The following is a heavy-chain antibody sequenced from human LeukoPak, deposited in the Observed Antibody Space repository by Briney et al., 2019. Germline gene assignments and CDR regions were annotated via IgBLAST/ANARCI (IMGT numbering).Heavy chain of an antibody. CDR1: EFTFGDYA. V-gene: IGHV3-49*04. Sequence: GGSLRLSCTGSEFTFGDYAMTWGRQAPGKGLGWVGFIRSKTYGGTPEYAASVKGRFNISRDDSKSIAYLQMNSLKIEDTAVYYCARDQTPYYWGQGTLVTVSP. J-gene: IGHJ4*02. CDR2: IRSKTYGGTP. CDR3: ARDQTPYY.